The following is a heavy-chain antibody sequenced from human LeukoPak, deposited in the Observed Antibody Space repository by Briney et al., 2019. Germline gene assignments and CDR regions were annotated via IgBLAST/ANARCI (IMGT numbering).Heavy chain of an antibody. D-gene: IGHD6-13*01. CDR1: GGSISKNGGY. Sequence: PSETLSLTCTVSGGSISKNGGYWGWIRQAPGQGLEWIATIYFGGATGYNPSLRSRAAISVDTSKNQFSLRLNSVTAADTAVYYCARVLRIASGKYYFEDWGQGALFTVSS. J-gene: IGHJ4*02. CDR2: IYFGGAT. V-gene: IGHV4-39*07. CDR3: ARVLRIASGKYYFED.